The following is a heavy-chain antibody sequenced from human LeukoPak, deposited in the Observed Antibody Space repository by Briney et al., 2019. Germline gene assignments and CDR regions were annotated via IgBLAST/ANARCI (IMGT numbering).Heavy chain of an antibody. D-gene: IGHD5-18*01. V-gene: IGHV1-18*01. Sequence: ASVKVSCKTSGYTFTSYGVSWVRQAPGQRLEWMGWISTYNYNTYFAQKFRGRVTLTKDTSTSTVYMELRSLRSDDSAIYYCAGQVDTTMALPDYWGQGTLVTVSS. CDR2: ISTYNYNT. CDR3: AGQVDTTMALPDY. CDR1: GYTFTSYG. J-gene: IGHJ4*02.